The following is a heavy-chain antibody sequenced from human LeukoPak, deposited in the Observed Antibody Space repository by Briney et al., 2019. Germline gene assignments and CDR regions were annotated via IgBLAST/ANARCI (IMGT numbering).Heavy chain of an antibody. V-gene: IGHV3-30*18. CDR1: GFTFSSYG. D-gene: IGHD6-19*01. CDR3: AKAQDRRAVAGTVDY. J-gene: IGHJ4*02. CDR2: ISYDGSNK. Sequence: GRSLRLSCAASGFTFSSYGMHWVRQAPGKGLEWVAVISYDGSNKYYADSVKGRFTISRDNSKNTLYPQMNSLRAEDTAVHYCAKAQDRRAVAGTVDYWGQGTLVTVSS.